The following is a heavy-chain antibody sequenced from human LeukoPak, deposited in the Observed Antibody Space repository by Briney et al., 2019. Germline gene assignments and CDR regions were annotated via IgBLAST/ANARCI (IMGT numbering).Heavy chain of an antibody. V-gene: IGHV3-74*01. CDR3: ARKTTMTSQAFFDH. Sequence: GGSLRLSCAASGFTFSNYWMHWVRQAPGKGLVWVSRINSDGINTSYADSVKGRFTISRDNAKNTLNLQMNSLRAEDTAVYYCARKTTMTSQAFFDHWGQGTLVTVSS. D-gene: IGHD4-17*01. J-gene: IGHJ4*02. CDR2: INSDGINT. CDR1: GFTFSNYW.